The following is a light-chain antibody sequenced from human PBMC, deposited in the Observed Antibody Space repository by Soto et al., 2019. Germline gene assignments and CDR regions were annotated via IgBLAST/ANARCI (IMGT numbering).Light chain of an antibody. V-gene: IGLV2-23*02. J-gene: IGLJ2*01. CDR2: DVS. CDR1: SSDIGSYNL. CDR3: CSYAGSSTFVV. Sequence: QSALTQPASVSGSPGQSITISCTGTSSDIGSYNLVSWYQQHPGKAPKLMIYDVSKRPSGVSNRFSGSKSVNTASLTISGLQAEDEADYYCCSYAGSSTFVVFGAGTKLTVL.